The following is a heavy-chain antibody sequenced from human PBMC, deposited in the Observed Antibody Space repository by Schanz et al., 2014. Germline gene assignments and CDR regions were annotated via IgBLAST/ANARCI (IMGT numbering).Heavy chain of an antibody. CDR2: VFPNGIT. CDR3: ARDTTWRLDL. CDR1: GGSLRSGTSY. D-gene: IGHD1-1*01. Sequence: QVQLQESGPGLVKPSQTLSLTCTVSGGSLRSGTSYWSWIRQPAGKALEWVGRVFPNGITNYNPSLKSRVPISLDPSRHQFSLTLTSLTAADTAVYYCARDTTWRLDLWGRGTLVTVSS. V-gene: IGHV4-61*02. J-gene: IGHJ2*01.